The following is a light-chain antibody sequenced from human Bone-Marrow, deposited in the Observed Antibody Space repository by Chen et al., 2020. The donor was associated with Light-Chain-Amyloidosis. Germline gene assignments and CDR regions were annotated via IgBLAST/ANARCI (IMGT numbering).Light chain of an antibody. CDR3: QSYDSSLSCSV. CDR1: CANICAGYA. J-gene: IGLJ1*01. Sequence: QAVLTQPPSESGSPGQRVTVSCTGRCANICAGYAVHWYQQIPGTAPKLLIYANNKRPSGVPDRFSCSKSVTSASLAISGLQAEDEADYYCQSYDSSLSCSVFGTGTKVPVL. V-gene: IGLV1-40*01. CDR2: ANN.